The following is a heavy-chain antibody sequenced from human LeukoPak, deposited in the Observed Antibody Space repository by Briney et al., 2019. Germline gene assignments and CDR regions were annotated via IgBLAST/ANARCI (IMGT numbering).Heavy chain of an antibody. D-gene: IGHD6-25*01. Sequence: GGTLRLSCAASGFTFSSYGMSWVRQAPGKGLEWVSAISGSGGSTYYADSVKGRFTISRDNSKNTLYLQMNSLRAEDTAVYYCAKDRIVAVVNYYFDYWGQGTLVTVSS. CDR2: ISGSGGST. V-gene: IGHV3-23*01. CDR3: AKDRIVAVVNYYFDY. CDR1: GFTFSSYG. J-gene: IGHJ4*02.